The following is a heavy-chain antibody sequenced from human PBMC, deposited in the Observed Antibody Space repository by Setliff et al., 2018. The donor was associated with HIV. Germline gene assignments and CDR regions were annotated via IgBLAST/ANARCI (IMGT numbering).Heavy chain of an antibody. D-gene: IGHD3-22*01. Sequence: SETLSLTCTVSGVSIGNFYWSWVRQSPGRGLEWIGFIFFTGTTNYNPSLKSRVTISVDTSKIQFSLNLTSVTAADTAVYYCARDDDKLFDYWGQGTPVTVSS. J-gene: IGHJ4*02. CDR3: ARDDDKLFDY. CDR1: GVSIGNFY. V-gene: IGHV4-59*12. CDR2: IFFTGTT.